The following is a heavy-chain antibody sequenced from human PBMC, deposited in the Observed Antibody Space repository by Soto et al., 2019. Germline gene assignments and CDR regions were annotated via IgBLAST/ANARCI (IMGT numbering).Heavy chain of an antibody. D-gene: IGHD2-15*01. CDR3: ARGGSIVVVVAATPDYYYGMDV. V-gene: IGHV1-69*01. Sequence: QVQLVQSGAEVKKPGSSVKVSCKASGGTFSSYAISWVRQVPGQGLEWMGGIIPIFGTANYAQKFQGRVTITADESTSTAYMELSSLRSEDTAVYYCARGGSIVVVVAATPDYYYGMDVWGQGTTVTVSS. J-gene: IGHJ6*02. CDR1: GGTFSSYA. CDR2: IIPIFGTA.